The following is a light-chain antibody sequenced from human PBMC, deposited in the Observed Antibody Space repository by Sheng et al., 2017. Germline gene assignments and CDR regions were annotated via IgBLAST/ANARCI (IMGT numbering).Light chain of an antibody. CDR3: QQYGSSPLFT. CDR1: QNIDSNY. J-gene: IGKJ3*01. V-gene: IGKV3-20*01. CDR2: DSS. Sequence: VLTQSPATLSLSPGERATLSCRASQNIDSNYLAWYQQKSGQAPRLLIYDSSSRATGIPDRFSGSGSGTDFTLTISRLEPEDFAVYYCQQYGSSPLFTFGPGTTVDIK.